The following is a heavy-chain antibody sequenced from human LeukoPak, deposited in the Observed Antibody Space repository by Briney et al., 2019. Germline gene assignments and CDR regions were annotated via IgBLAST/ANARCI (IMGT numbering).Heavy chain of an antibody. D-gene: IGHD6-19*01. CDR2: ISWNSGSI. V-gene: IGHV3-9*01. CDR3: AKDKYSSGWYVDY. CDR1: GFTFDDYA. Sequence: PGRSLRLSCAASGFTFDDYAMHWVRQAPGKGLEWVSGISWNSGSIGYADSVKGRFTISRDNPKNSLYLQMNSLRAEDTALYYCAKDKYSSGWYVDYWGQGTLVTVSS. J-gene: IGHJ4*02.